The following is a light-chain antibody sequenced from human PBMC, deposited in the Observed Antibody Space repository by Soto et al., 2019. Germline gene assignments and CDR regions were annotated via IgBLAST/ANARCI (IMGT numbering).Light chain of an antibody. CDR1: IDVVTAYYR. Sequence: QSVLPQPPSVSGSPGQSVTISCSGTIDVVTAYYRVSWYQQTPGTAPKLMIYDVSNRPSRVPDRFSGFRSGNTASLTISRLQAEDEGDYYCRVDTSTSTYVFGTGTTGTVL. V-gene: IGLV2-18*01. CDR3: RVDTSTSTYV. CDR2: DVS. J-gene: IGLJ1*01.